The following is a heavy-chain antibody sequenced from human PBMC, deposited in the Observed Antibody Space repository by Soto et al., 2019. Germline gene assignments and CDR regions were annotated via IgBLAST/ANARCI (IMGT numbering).Heavy chain of an antibody. Sequence: GGSLRLSCAASDFTFSNYWMHWVRQAPGKGLVWVSRINTDGSITTYADSVEGRFTISRDNAKNTLYLQINSLRAEDTAVYYCALTESSSSSPDYSGRGTLLTVSS. J-gene: IGHJ4*02. CDR2: INTDGSIT. CDR1: DFTFSNYW. D-gene: IGHD6-6*01. V-gene: IGHV3-74*03. CDR3: ALTESSSSSPDY.